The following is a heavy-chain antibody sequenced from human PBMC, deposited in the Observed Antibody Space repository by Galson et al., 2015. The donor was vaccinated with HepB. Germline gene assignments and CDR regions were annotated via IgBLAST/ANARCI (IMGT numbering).Heavy chain of an antibody. CDR1: GFSLSTNGVA. Sequence: PALVKPTQTLTLTCTFSGFSLSTNGVAVGWIRQPPGKALEWLALIYWDDDKRYSPSLKSRLTVTKDTSKNQVVLTMTNMEPMDTATYYCAHRRNVGSEGGTLPSWFDPWGQGTLVIVSS. CDR3: AHRRNVGSEGGTLPSWFDP. V-gene: IGHV2-5*02. J-gene: IGHJ5*02. D-gene: IGHD1/OR15-1a*01. CDR2: IYWDDDK.